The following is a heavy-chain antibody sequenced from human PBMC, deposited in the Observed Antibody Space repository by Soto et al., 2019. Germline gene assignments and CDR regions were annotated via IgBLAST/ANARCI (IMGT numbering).Heavy chain of an antibody. V-gene: IGHV4-4*02. CDR1: GDSISGSEW. J-gene: IGHJ4*02. D-gene: IGHD1-20*01. CDR2: IHHSGPT. CDR3: ARGGITTVRNYYFDH. Sequence: QVHLQESGPGLVEPSGTLSLTCKVAGDSISGSEWWSWVRQPPGKGLEWIAEIHHSGPTNYNPSLKSRVTITVDTSNNKFSLRLPSVTAADTAVYYCARGGITTVRNYYFDHWGQGNLVTVSS.